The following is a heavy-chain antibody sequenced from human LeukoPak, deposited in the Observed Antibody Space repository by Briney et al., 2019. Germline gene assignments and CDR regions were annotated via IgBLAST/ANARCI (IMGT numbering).Heavy chain of an antibody. Sequence: SGGSLRLSCAASGFTFSSYWMSWVRQAPGKGLEWVSGISGSGDRRNYADSVKGRFTISRDISKNTLYLQMNSLRAEDTAVYYCAKGPKQLLVGSRGYYFDYWGQGTLVTVSS. J-gene: IGHJ4*02. V-gene: IGHV3-23*01. CDR2: ISGSGDRR. CDR1: GFTFSSYW. CDR3: AKGPKQLLVGSRGYYFDY. D-gene: IGHD6-13*01.